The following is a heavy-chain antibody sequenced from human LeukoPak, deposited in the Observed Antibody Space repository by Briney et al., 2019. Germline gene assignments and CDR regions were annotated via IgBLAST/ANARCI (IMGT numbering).Heavy chain of an antibody. V-gene: IGHV1-18*01. D-gene: IGHD3-10*01. CDR3: ARHRLLWFGELFYYYGMDV. CDR1: GYTFTSYG. CDR2: ISAYNGNT. J-gene: IGHJ6*02. Sequence: ASVTVSCKASGYTFTSYGVSWVRQAPGQGLEWMGWISAYNGNTNYAQKLQGRVTMTTDTSTSTAYMELRSLRSDDTAVYYCARHRLLWFGELFYYYGMDVWGQGTTVTVSS.